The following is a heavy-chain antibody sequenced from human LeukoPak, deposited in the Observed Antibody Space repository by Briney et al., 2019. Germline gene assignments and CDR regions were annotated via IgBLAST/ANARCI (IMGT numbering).Heavy chain of an antibody. CDR3: VKDGHSVTISDY. CDR2: ISFDGRNK. D-gene: IGHD4-17*01. J-gene: IGHJ4*02. Sequence: GRSLRLSCAASGFTFGSYGMHWVRQAPGKGLEWVAVISFDGRNKYFGDSVKGRFSISRDNSKNTLSLQMNSLRPEDTAVYYCVKDGHSVTISDYWGRGTLVTVSS. V-gene: IGHV3-30*18. CDR1: GFTFGSYG.